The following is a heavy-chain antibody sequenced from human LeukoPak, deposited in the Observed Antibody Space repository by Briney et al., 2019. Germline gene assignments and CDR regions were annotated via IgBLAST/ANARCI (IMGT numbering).Heavy chain of an antibody. CDR1: GFTFSSYA. CDR3: ARDRIVVVPAAPSY. J-gene: IGHJ4*02. V-gene: IGHV3-30*04. D-gene: IGHD2-2*01. CDR2: ISYDGSNK. Sequence: GGSLRLSCAASGFTFSSYAMHWVRQAPGKGLEWVAVISYDGSNKYYADSVKGRFTISRDNSKNTLYLQMNSLRAEDTAVYYCARDRIVVVPAAPSYWGQRTLVTVSS.